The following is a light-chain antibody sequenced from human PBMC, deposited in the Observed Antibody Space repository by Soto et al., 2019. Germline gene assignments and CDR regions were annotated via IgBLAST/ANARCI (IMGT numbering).Light chain of an antibody. CDR1: HDVSRN. J-gene: IGKJ4*01. CDR2: DAS. CDR3: QQYNSMLS. V-gene: IGKV1-33*01. Sequence: DIQMTQSPSSLSASVGDRVTIACQSSHDVSRNLNWFQQKPGEATKLLIYDASNLERGVPSRFSASGSGTDFTFTISSLQPEDVATYYCQQYNSMLSFGGGT.